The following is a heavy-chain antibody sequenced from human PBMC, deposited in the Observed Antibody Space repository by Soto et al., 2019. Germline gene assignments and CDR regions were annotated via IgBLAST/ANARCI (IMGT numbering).Heavy chain of an antibody. D-gene: IGHD3-3*01. CDR1: GFTFSSYG. CDR2: ISYDGSNK. V-gene: IGHV3-30*03. J-gene: IGHJ6*02. Sequence: GGSLRLSCAXSGFTFSSYGMHWVRQAPGKGLEWVAAISYDGSNKYYADSVKGRFTISRDNSKNTLYLQMNSLRAEDTAVYYCAMNTIFGVGEYYGMDVWGQGTTVTVSS. CDR3: AMNTIFGVGEYYGMDV.